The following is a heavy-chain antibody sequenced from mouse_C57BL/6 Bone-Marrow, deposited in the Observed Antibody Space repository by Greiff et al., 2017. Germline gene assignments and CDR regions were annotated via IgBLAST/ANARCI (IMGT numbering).Heavy chain of an antibody. V-gene: IGHV1-26*01. CDR2: ISPNNGGT. CDR1: GYTFTDYY. D-gene: IGHD1-1*01. CDR3: ASMTTVVATPWGFDV. Sequence: VQLPQSGPELVKPGASVKISCKASGYTFTDYYMNWVKQSHGKSLEWIGDISPNNGGTSYNQKFKGKATLTVDKSCSTAYMELRSLTSEDSSVYYCASMTTVVATPWGFDVWGTGTTVTVSS. J-gene: IGHJ1*03.